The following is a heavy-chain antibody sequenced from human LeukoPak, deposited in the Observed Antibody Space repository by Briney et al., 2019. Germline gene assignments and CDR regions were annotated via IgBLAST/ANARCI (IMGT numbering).Heavy chain of an antibody. Sequence: PSQTLSLTCTVSGGSISSGGYYWSWIRQHPGKGLDWIGYIYYSGSTYYNPSLKSRVTISVDTSKNQFSLKLSSVTAADTAVYYCARAKIVVVTAQHAPDAFDIWGQGTMVTVSS. CDR3: ARAKIVVVTAQHAPDAFDI. J-gene: IGHJ3*02. D-gene: IGHD2-21*02. CDR2: IYYSGST. CDR1: GGSISSGGYY. V-gene: IGHV4-31*03.